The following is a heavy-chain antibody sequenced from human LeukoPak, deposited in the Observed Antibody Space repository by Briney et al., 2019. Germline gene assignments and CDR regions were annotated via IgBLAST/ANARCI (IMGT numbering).Heavy chain of an antibody. D-gene: IGHD2-15*01. CDR3: AKDVECSGGSCYSPGY. CDR2: ISYDGSNK. J-gene: IGHJ4*02. CDR1: GFTFSSYA. Sequence: GGSLRLSCAASGFTFSSYAMSSVRGALGEGVGWVAVISYDGSNKYDADSVKSRFTISRDNSKNTLYLQMNSLRAEDTAVYYCAKDVECSGGSCYSPGYWGQGTLVTVSS. V-gene: IGHV3-30*18.